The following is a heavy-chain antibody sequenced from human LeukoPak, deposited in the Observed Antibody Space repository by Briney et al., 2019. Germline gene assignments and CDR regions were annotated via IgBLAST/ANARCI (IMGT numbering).Heavy chain of an antibody. V-gene: IGHV3-23*01. CDR1: GLTFSSFA. Sequence: QPGGSLRLSCAASGLTFSSFAMSWVRQAPGKGLEWVSAISGSGSNTYYADSVKGRFTISRDDSKNTLYLQMNGLRAEDTAVYYCAKGASAMVARSDYWGQGTLVTVSS. CDR2: ISGSGSNT. CDR3: AKGASAMVARSDY. D-gene: IGHD4/OR15-4a*01. J-gene: IGHJ4*02.